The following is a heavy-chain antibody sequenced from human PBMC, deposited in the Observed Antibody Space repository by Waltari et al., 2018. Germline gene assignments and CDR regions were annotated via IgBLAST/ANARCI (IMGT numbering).Heavy chain of an antibody. J-gene: IGHJ4*02. V-gene: IGHV3-53*01. Sequence: EVQLVESGGGLIQPGGSLRLSCAASGFIVSNNYMSWVRQAPGKGLEWVSVTKGGGNTFYSDSVKGRFTISTDDSSNTLSLQMNSLRSEDTAVYYCATSLAAAGTEAFDYWGQGTLVTVSS. CDR1: GFIVSNNY. CDR3: ATSLAAAGTEAFDY. CDR2: TKGGGNT. D-gene: IGHD6-13*01.